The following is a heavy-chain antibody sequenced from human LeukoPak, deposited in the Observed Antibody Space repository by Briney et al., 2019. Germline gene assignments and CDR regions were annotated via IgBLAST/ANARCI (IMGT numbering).Heavy chain of an antibody. V-gene: IGHV3-15*01. D-gene: IGHD4-17*01. Sequence: GGSLRLSCAASGFTVSSNYMSWVRQAPGKGLEWVGRIKSKTDGGTTDYAAPVKGRFTISRDDSKNTLYLQMNSLKTEDTAVYYCTTDYGAFDIWGQGTMVTVSS. CDR3: TTDYGAFDI. CDR2: IKSKTDGGTT. CDR1: GFTVSSNY. J-gene: IGHJ3*02.